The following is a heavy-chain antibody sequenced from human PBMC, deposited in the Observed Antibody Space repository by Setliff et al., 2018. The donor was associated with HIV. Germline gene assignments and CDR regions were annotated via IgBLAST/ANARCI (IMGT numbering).Heavy chain of an antibody. CDR2: IYGDGTD. D-gene: IGHD3-16*01. Sequence: SGPTLVNPTATLTVTCSISGVSFSSSGLFACWIRQPPGKALEWLAVIYGDGTDFFRPSLKSRLSITKDASTIQVVLTMTTMDTAYTATYYFGCGRGEGYFDYWCQGTPVTVSS. CDR3: GCGRGEGYFDY. J-gene: IGHJ4*02. V-gene: IGHV2-5*02. CDR1: GVSFSSSGLF.